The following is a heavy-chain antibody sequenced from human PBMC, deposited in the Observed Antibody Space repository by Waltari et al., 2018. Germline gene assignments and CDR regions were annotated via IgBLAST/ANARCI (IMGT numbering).Heavy chain of an antibody. CDR1: GFTFSSYS. CDR3: ARDLGIAVAEPFDP. J-gene: IGHJ5*02. Sequence: EVQLVESGGGLVKPGGSLRLSCAASGFTFSSYSMNWVRQAPGKGLEWVSSISSSSYIYYADSVKGRFTISRDNAKNSLYLQMNSLRAEDTAVYYCARDLGIAVAEPFDPWGQGTLVTVSS. CDR2: ISSSSYI. V-gene: IGHV3-21*01. D-gene: IGHD6-19*01.